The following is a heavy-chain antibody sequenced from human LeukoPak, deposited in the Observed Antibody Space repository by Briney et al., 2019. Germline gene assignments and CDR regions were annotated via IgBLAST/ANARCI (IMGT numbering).Heavy chain of an antibody. D-gene: IGHD1-26*01. CDR1: GGSISSGSYY. V-gene: IGHV4-61*02. J-gene: IGHJ3*02. CDR3: ASSSSRRVGAFDI. CDR2: IYTSGST. Sequence: SPSETLSLTCTVSGGSISSGSYYWSWIRQPAGKGLEWIGRIYTSGSTNYNPSLKSRVTISVDTSKNQFSLKLSSVTAADTAVYYCASSSSRRVGAFDIWGQGTMVTVSS.